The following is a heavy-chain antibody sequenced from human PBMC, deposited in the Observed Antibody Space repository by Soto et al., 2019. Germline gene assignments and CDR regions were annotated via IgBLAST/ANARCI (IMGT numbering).Heavy chain of an antibody. CDR1: GFSRNTSGVG. V-gene: IGHV2-5*02. D-gene: IGHD2-2*01. CDR3: AHRLYAISDDAFEI. CDR2: IYWDDEK. Sequence: QITLKESGPTLEKPTQTLTLTCTFSGFSRNTSGVGVCWIRQPPGKALEWLALIYWDDEKRYSPSLQSRLTITKDTAKNQVDRTVTNMNPADTGTYYCAHRLYAISDDAFEIRGQGTMVYVS. J-gene: IGHJ3*02.